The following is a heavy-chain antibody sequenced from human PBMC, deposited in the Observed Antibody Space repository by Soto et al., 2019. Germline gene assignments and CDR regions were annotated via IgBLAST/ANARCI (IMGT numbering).Heavy chain of an antibody. CDR1: GGSISSGDYY. D-gene: IGHD6-13*01. V-gene: IGHV4-30-4*01. CDR3: ARESIAAAATGDY. CDR2: IYYSGST. J-gene: IGHJ4*02. Sequence: SETLSLTCTVSGGSISSGDYYWSWIRQPPGKGLEWIGYIYYSGSTYYNPSLKSRVTISVDTSKNQFSLKLSSVTAADTAVYYCARESIAAAATGDYWGQGTLVTVSS.